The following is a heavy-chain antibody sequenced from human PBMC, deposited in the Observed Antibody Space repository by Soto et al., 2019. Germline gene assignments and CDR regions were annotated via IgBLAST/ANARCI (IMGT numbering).Heavy chain of an antibody. Sequence: PVKVSCKPSGGTFSSYAISWVRHAPGQGLEWMGGSIHIFGTANYAQKFTGRVTITADKSTSTAYMELSSLRSEDTAVYYCARGVLRFLECSTTRYYYGMDVWGQGTTVTVSS. D-gene: IGHD3-3*01. CDR1: GGTFSSYA. V-gene: IGHV1-69*06. CDR3: ARGVLRFLECSTTRYYYGMDV. J-gene: IGHJ6*02. CDR2: SIHIFGTA.